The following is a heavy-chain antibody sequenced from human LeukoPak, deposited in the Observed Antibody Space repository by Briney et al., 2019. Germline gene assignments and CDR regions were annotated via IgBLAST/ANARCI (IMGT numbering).Heavy chain of an antibody. J-gene: IGHJ4*02. V-gene: IGHV3-66*01. D-gene: IGHD2-15*01. CDR2: IYRGGST. CDR1: GFTVGSNY. Sequence: PGGSLRLSCAASGFTVGSNYMSWVRQAPGKGLEWVSIIYRGGSTNYADSVKGRFTISRDTSKNTLYLQMNNLSAEDTAVYYCVRETSGSFPYWGQGTLVTVSS. CDR3: VRETSGSFPY.